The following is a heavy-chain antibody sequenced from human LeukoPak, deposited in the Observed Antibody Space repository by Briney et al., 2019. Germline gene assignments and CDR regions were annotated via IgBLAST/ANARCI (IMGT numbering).Heavy chain of an antibody. CDR2: INPNSGGT. CDR3: ARDYYDSSGYSFDP. CDR1: GYTFTGYY. J-gene: IGHJ5*02. V-gene: IGHV1-2*02. Sequence: GASVKVSCKASGYTFTGYYMHWVRQAPGQGLEWMGWINPNSGGTNYAQKFQGRVTMTRDTSISTAYMELSRLRSDDTAVYYCARDYYDSSGYSFDPWGQGTLVTVSS. D-gene: IGHD3-22*01.